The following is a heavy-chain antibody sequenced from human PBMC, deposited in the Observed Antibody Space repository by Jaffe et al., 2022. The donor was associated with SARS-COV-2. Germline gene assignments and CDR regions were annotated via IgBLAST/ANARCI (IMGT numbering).Heavy chain of an antibody. V-gene: IGHV4-61*02. D-gene: IGHD1-26*01. CDR3: ARAVRRGNKRGYFDY. CDR1: GGSIRSESYY. Sequence: QVQVQESGPGLMKPSQTLSLTCTVSGGSIRSESYYWSWIRQPAGKGLEWIGRIYTSGSIDYNPSLKSRVTISEDTSKNQFSLKLSAVTAADTAVYYCARAVRRGNKRGYFDYWGQGTLISVSS. CDR2: IYTSGSI. J-gene: IGHJ4*02.